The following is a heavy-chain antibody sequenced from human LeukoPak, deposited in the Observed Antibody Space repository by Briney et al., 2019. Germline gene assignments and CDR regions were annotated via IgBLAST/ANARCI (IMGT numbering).Heavy chain of an antibody. J-gene: IGHJ4*02. Sequence: TSETVSLTCTVSGGSISSYYWSWIRQPAGKGLEWIGRIYTSGSTNYNPSLKSLVTMSVDTSKNQFSLKLSSVTAADTAVYYCAREGGYCSSTSCYLRDFDYWGQGTLVTVSS. V-gene: IGHV4-4*07. CDR3: AREGGYCSSTSCYLRDFDY. D-gene: IGHD2-2*01. CDR2: IYTSGST. CDR1: GGSISSYY.